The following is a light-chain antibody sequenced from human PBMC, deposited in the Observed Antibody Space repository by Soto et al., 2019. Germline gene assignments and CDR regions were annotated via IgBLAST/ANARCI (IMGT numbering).Light chain of an antibody. CDR2: YDD. V-gene: IGLV1-36*01. J-gene: IGLJ1*01. Sequence: QSVLTQPPSVSEAPRQRVTLSCSGSSSNIGNNAVNWYQQFPEKAPKLLIYYDDLLPSGVSDRFSGSKSGTSASLAISGLQSEDEADYYCAAWDDSLNGYVFGTGTKVTVL. CDR3: AAWDDSLNGYV. CDR1: SSNIGNNA.